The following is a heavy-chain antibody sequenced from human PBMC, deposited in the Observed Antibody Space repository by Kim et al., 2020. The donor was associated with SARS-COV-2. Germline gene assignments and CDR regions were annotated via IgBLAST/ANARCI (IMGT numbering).Heavy chain of an antibody. CDR3: ARTSGSGSRYFDY. D-gene: IGHD3-10*01. J-gene: IGHJ4*02. Sequence: NPSLKSRVTVSGDTAKNQCSLELSSVTAADTALYYCARTSGSGSRYFDYWGQGALVTVSS. V-gene: IGHV4-59*01.